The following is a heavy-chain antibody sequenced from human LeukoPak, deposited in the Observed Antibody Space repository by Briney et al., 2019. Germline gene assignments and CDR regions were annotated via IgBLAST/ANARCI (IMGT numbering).Heavy chain of an antibody. CDR3: ARPKFRYYGMDV. J-gene: IGHJ6*02. V-gene: IGHV4-59*08. CDR1: GGSISSYY. CDR2: IYYSGST. Sequence: SETLSLTCTVSGGSISSYYWSWIRQPPGKGLEWIGYIYYSGSTNYNPSLKSRVTISVDTSRNQFSLKLSSVTAADTAVYYCARPKFRYYGMDVWGQGTTVTVSS.